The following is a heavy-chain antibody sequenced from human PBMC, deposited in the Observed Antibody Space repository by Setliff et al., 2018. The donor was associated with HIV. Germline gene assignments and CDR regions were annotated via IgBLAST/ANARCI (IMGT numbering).Heavy chain of an antibody. CDR3: AKEHYERSGFSN. Sequence: PGGSLSLSCAASGFTFSSYAMHWVRQAPGKGLEWVAFIRDDGYYKYYSEFAKGRFNISRDNSKNTLHLQMNSLRAEDTAVYYCAKEHYERSGFSNWGQGTLVTVSS. D-gene: IGHD3-22*01. CDR1: GFTFSSYA. J-gene: IGHJ4*02. CDR2: IRDDGYYK. V-gene: IGHV3-30*02.